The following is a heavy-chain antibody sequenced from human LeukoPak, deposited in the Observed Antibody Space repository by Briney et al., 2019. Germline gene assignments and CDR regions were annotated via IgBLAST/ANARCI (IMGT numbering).Heavy chain of an antibody. V-gene: IGHV3-9*01. CDR1: GFTFDDYA. D-gene: IGHD3-10*01. J-gene: IGHJ5*02. CDR2: ISWNSDRI. CDR3: AKVGDYYYGSGSYSDWFDP. Sequence: PGGSLRLSFAASGFTFDDYAMHWVRQAPGKGLEWVSGISWNSDRIGYADSVKGRFTISRDNSKNTLYLQMNSLRAEDTAVYYCAKVGDYYYGSGSYSDWFDPWGQGTLVTVSS.